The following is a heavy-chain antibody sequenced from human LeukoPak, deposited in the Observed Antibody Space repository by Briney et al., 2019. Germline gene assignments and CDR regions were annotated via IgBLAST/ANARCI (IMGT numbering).Heavy chain of an antibody. CDR3: AREGPYYDSSGYYYPAYYYYYGMDV. CDR2: ISGSGGST. V-gene: IGHV3-23*01. J-gene: IGHJ6*02. D-gene: IGHD3-22*01. Sequence: GGSLRLSCVASGFTFTTYAMTWVRQAPGKGLEWVSAISGSGGSTYYVDSVKGRFTISRDNSKNTLYLQMNSLRAEDTAVYYCAREGPYYDSSGYYYPAYYYYYGMDVWGQGTTVTVSS. CDR1: GFTFTTYA.